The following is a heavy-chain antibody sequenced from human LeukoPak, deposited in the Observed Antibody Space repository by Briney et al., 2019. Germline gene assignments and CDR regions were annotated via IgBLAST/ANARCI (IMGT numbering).Heavy chain of an antibody. CDR1: GGSISSSRYY. CDR2: IYYSEST. V-gene: IGHV4-39*01. Sequence: PSETLSLTCTASGGSISSSRYYWGWIRHPPGKGLEWIGNIYYSESTYYNPSLKSRVTISVDTSKNQFSLKLSSVTAADTAVYYCAKQRRDGYNYFDYWGQGTLVTVSS. J-gene: IGHJ4*02. CDR3: AKQRRDGYNYFDY. D-gene: IGHD5-24*01.